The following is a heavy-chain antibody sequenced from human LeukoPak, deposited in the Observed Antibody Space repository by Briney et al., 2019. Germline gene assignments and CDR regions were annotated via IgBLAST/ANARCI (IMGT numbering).Heavy chain of an antibody. CDR3: AKGPDILNGWYYFDY. Sequence: GKSLRLSCATSGFTFSSYGMHWVRQAPGKGLEWVAIISYDGSNKYYADSVKGRFTISRDNSKNTLYLQMNSLRAEDTAVYYCAKGPDILNGWYYFDYWGQGTQVTVSS. V-gene: IGHV3-30*18. CDR2: ISYDGSNK. J-gene: IGHJ4*02. CDR1: GFTFSSYG. D-gene: IGHD6-19*01.